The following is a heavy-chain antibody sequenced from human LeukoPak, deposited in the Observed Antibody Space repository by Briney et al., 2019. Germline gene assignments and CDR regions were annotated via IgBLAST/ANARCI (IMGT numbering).Heavy chain of an antibody. CDR3: AKDPGASTLDY. V-gene: IGHV3-21*01. CDR2: ISSSSSYI. D-gene: IGHD1-26*01. Sequence: GGSLRLSCAASGFTFSSYSMIWVRQAPGKGLEWVSSISSSSSYIYYADSMKGRFTISRDNAKNSLYLQMNSLRAEDTAVYYCAKDPGASTLDYWGQGTLVTVSS. CDR1: GFTFSSYS. J-gene: IGHJ4*02.